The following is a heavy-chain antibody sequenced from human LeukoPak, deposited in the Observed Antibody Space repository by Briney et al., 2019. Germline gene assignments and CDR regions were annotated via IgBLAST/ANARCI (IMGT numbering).Heavy chain of an antibody. J-gene: IGHJ4*02. CDR2: ISTSGGSS. V-gene: IGHV3-23*01. CDR3: AIMHPYYDGSGYWVQ. CDR1: GFTFSSYA. D-gene: IGHD3-22*01. Sequence: PGESLRLSCAASGFTFSSYAMSWVRQAPGKGLEWVSGISTSGGSSSYAHSVKGRFTISRDNPRNTLYMQMNSLRAEDTALYYCAIMHPYYDGSGYWVQWGQGTLVTVSS.